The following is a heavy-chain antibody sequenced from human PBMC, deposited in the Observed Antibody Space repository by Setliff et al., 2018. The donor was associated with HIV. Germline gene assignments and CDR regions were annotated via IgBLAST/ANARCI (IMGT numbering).Heavy chain of an antibody. V-gene: IGHV4-59*08. D-gene: IGHD1-26*01. Sequence: PSETLSLTCTVSGGSITGHYWSWIRQPPGKGLEWIGYIHYSGSSNYNPSLKSRVSISVDTSKNQFSLKLSSVTAADTAVYYCARGGSGCPFDYWGQGTLVTVSS. CDR3: ARGGSGCPFDY. J-gene: IGHJ4*02. CDR2: IHYSGSS. CDR1: GGSITGHY.